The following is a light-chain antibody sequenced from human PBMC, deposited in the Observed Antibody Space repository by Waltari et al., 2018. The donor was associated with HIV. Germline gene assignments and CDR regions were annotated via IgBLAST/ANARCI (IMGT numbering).Light chain of an antibody. CDR1: QSVSSN. Sequence: EIVMTQSPATLSVSPGERVTLSCRASQSVSSNLAWYQQKPGRAPRLLVYSASTRATGIPARFSGSGSGTEFPLTISSLQSEDFAVYYCQQYINWPPWTFGQGTKVEIK. J-gene: IGKJ1*01. CDR2: SAS. CDR3: QQYINWPPWT. V-gene: IGKV3-15*01.